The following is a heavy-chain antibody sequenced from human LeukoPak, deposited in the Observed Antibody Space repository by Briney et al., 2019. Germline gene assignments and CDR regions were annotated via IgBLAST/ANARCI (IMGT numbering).Heavy chain of an antibody. CDR3: ARGIVAVPTAA. CDR1: GYTFTDYY. V-gene: IGHV1-2*02. J-gene: IGHJ5*02. D-gene: IGHD2-2*01. CDR2: INPDNGGT. Sequence: GASVKVSCTASGYTFTDYYMHWVRQSPGQGLEWMGWINPDNGGTDNAQKFKGRVTMTRDTSINIVYMELRGLRSDDTAVYFCARGIVAVPTAAWGQGTLVTVSS.